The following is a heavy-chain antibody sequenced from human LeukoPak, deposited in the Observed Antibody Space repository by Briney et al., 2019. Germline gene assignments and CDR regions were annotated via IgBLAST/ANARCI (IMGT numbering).Heavy chain of an antibody. Sequence: PGGSLRLSCAASGFTFSSYAMSWVRQAPGKGLEWMGGIIPIFGTANYAQKFQGRVTITADESTSTAYMELSSLRSEDTAVYYCARGDGDYDHYYYGMDVWGKGTTVTVSS. CDR3: ARGDGDYDHYYYGMDV. D-gene: IGHD4-17*01. J-gene: IGHJ6*04. V-gene: IGHV1-69*01. CDR2: IIPIFGTA. CDR1: GFTFSSYA.